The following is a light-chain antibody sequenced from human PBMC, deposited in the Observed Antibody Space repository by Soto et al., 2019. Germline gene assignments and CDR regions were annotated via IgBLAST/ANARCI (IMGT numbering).Light chain of an antibody. CDR2: DVS. Sequence: QSALTQPPSVSGSPGHSVTISCTGTSEVGSYSRVSWYQQSPGTSPKLMIYDVSKRPSGVPDRFSGSKSGNTASLTISGLQAEDEADFYCCSYAGSYTLDVFGTGTKLTVL. CDR3: CSYAGSYTLDV. CDR1: SEVGSYSR. V-gene: IGLV2-11*01. J-gene: IGLJ1*01.